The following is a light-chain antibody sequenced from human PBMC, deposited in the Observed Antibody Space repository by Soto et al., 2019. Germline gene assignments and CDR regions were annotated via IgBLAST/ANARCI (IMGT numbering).Light chain of an antibody. CDR3: QQYNNWPTIT. J-gene: IGKJ5*01. CDR1: QSVSNKY. V-gene: IGKV3-15*01. Sequence: IVLTQSPGTLSLSPGERATLSCRASQSVSNKYLAWYQQKPGQAPRLIIYDTSIRANGIPARFSGSGSGTELTLTISSLQSEDFAVYYCQQYNNWPTITFGQGTRLEIK. CDR2: DTS.